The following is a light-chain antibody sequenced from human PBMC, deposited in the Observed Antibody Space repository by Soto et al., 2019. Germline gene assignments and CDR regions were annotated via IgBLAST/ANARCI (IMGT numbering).Light chain of an antibody. CDR2: KAS. J-gene: IGKJ2*01. CDR3: QQYNTYSST. V-gene: IGKV1-5*03. Sequence: DIQMTQSPSTLSASVGDRVTITCRASQTISSWLAWYQQKPGTAPQLLIYKASTLESGVPSRFSGSGSGTEFTLTISSLQPDDFATYYCQQYNTYSSTFGQGTKVDIK. CDR1: QTISSW.